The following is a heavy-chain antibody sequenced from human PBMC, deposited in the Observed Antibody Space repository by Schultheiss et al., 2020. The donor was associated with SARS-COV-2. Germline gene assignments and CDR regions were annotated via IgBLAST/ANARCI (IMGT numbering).Heavy chain of an antibody. CDR3: ARDFTRWGYNWFDP. CDR1: GGSISSYY. CDR2: IYYSGST. J-gene: IGHJ5*02. D-gene: IGHD3-16*01. V-gene: IGHV4-59*12. Sequence: SETLSLTCTVSGGSISSYYWSWIRQPPGKGLEWIGYIYYSGSTNYNPSLKSRVTISVDTSKNQFSLKLSSVTAADTAVYYCARDFTRWGYNWFDPWGQGTMVTVSS.